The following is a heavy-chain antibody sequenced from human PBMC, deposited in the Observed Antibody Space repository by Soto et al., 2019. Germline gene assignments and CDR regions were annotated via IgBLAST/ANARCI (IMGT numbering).Heavy chain of an antibody. CDR1: GGTFSSYT. D-gene: IGHD1-1*01. Sequence: QVQLVQSGAEVKKPGSSVKVSCKASGGTFSSYTISWVRQAPGQGLEWMGRIIPILGIANYAQKFQGRVTTTADKSTSTAYMELSSLRSEDTAVYYCARDPTGTTEWFDPWGQGTLVTVSS. CDR2: IIPILGIA. CDR3: ARDPTGTTEWFDP. J-gene: IGHJ5*02. V-gene: IGHV1-69*08.